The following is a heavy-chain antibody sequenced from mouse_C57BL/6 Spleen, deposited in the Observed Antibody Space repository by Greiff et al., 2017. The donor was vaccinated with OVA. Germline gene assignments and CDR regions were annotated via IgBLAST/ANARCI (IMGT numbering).Heavy chain of an antibody. CDR1: GYAFSSSW. CDR3: AGKDGYYAAWFAY. CDR2: IYPGDGDT. V-gene: IGHV1-82*01. Sequence: VQLQQSGPELVKPGASVKISCKASGYAFSSSWMNWVKQRPGKGLEWIGRIYPGDGDTNYNGKFKGKATLTADKSSSTAYMQLSSLTSEDSAVYFCAGKDGYYAAWFAYWGQGTLVTVSA. D-gene: IGHD2-3*01. J-gene: IGHJ3*01.